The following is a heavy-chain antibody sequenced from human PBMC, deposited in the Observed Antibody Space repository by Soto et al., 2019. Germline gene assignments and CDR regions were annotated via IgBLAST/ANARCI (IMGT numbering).Heavy chain of an antibody. J-gene: IGHJ4*02. CDR2: ISTYNGNT. V-gene: IGHV1-18*01. CDR1: GYIFITYG. D-gene: IGHD3-10*01. CDR3: ARDLDRSGSYYTGY. Sequence: ASVKVSCKASGYIFITYGMSWVRQAPGQGIERMGRISTYNGNTNYAQNLQGRVTMTADPPTNTAYMELRSLRSDDTAVYYCARDLDRSGSYYTGYWGPGTLVTLAS.